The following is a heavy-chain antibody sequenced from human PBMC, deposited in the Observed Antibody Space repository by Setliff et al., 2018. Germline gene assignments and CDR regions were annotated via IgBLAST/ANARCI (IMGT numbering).Heavy chain of an antibody. D-gene: IGHD3-10*01. Sequence: TLSLTCRVSGGSISSGNYYWGLIRQPPGKGLEWVATIYYSGSTYSNPSLKSRLVISVDAPDNQFSVKLSSVTAADTAVYYCARHKSNGSGSYPSLYMDVWGKGIMVTVSS. V-gene: IGHV4-39*01. CDR1: GGSISSGNYY. CDR3: ARHKSNGSGSYPSLYMDV. J-gene: IGHJ6*03. CDR2: IYYSGST.